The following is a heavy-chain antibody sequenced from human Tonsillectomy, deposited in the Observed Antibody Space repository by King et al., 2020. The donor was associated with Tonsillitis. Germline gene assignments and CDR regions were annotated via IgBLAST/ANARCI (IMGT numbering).Heavy chain of an antibody. D-gene: IGHD3-3*01. CDR2: INHSGST. V-gene: IGHV4-34*01. Sequence: VQLQQWGAGLLKPSETLSLTCAVYGGSFSGYYWSWIRQPPGKGLEWIGEINHSGSTNYNPSLKSRVTKSVDTSKNQFSLKLSSVTAADTAVYYCAGGPRAYYDFWSGHYYFDYWGQGTLVTVSS. J-gene: IGHJ4*02. CDR1: GGSFSGYY. CDR3: AGGPRAYYDFWSGHYYFDY.